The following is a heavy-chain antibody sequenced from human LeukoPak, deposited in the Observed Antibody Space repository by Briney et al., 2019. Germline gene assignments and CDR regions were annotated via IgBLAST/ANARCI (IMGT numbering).Heavy chain of an antibody. CDR2: FTSMSRTI. Sequence: GGSLRLSCAASGFTFSRYSMTWVRQAPGKGLEWVSSFTSMSRTIYYADSVKGRFTISRDDAKESLYLQMNSLRAEDTAIYYCARESSGIAATDKIDYWGQGALVTVSS. V-gene: IGHV3-21*01. J-gene: IGHJ4*02. D-gene: IGHD6-13*01. CDR1: GFTFSRYS. CDR3: ARESSGIAATDKIDY.